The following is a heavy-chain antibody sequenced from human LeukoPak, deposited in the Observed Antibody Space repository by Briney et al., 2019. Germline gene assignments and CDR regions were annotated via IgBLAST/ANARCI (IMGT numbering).Heavy chain of an antibody. J-gene: IGHJ4*02. Sequence: GASVKVSCRPSGYTFTHYYIHWVRHAPGHGLEWVGRINPKSGATNYAQTFQGRVTMTRDTSTNTAYMEMPRLRSDDAAVYYCARDGRGQGVNCDWWGEGTLVTVSS. D-gene: IGHD3-10*01. CDR3: ARDGRGQGVNCDW. V-gene: IGHV1-2*06. CDR2: INPKSGAT. CDR1: GYTFTHYY.